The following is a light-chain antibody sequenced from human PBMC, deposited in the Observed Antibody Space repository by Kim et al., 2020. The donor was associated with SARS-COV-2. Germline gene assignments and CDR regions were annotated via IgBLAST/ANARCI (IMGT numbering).Light chain of an antibody. J-gene: IGKJ2*01. V-gene: IGKV3-20*01. CDR3: QQFVTPPYT. CDR2: GAS. Sequence: LPPGVSAPPSYRARQSVGIHYLAWYQHRPGQAPRLLIYGASTRATGIPDRFSSSGSGTDFSLTISRLDPEDAAVYYCQQFVTPPYTFGQGTKLEI. CDR1: QSVGIHY.